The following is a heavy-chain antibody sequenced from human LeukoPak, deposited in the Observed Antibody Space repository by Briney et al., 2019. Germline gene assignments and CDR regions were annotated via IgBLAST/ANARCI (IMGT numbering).Heavy chain of an antibody. Sequence: SETLSLTCTVSGGSISSHYWSWIRQAAGKGLEWIGRIYISGSTNYNPSLKSRVTLSLDTSKNQISLRLSSVTAADTAVYYCARDQGLNWIYDFFDYWGHGTLVTVSP. V-gene: IGHV4-4*07. D-gene: IGHD1-7*01. CDR3: ARDQGLNWIYDFFDY. CDR1: GGSISSHY. J-gene: IGHJ4*01. CDR2: IYISGST.